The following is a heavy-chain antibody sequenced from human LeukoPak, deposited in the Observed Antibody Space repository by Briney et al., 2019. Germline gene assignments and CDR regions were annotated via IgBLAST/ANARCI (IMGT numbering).Heavy chain of an antibody. CDR3: ARPTVVTRGDYYMDV. Sequence: ASVKVSCKASGYTFTGYYMHWVRQAPGQGLEWMGWINPNSGGTNYAQKFQGRATMTRDTSISTAYMELSRLRSDDTAVYYCARPTVVTRGDYYMDVWGKGTTVTVSS. V-gene: IGHV1-2*02. CDR1: GYTFTGYY. J-gene: IGHJ6*03. D-gene: IGHD4-23*01. CDR2: INPNSGGT.